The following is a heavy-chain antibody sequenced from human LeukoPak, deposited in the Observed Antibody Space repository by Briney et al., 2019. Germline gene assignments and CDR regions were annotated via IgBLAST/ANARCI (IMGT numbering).Heavy chain of an antibody. J-gene: IGHJ5*02. CDR3: ARDIVVVTAAIFRFDP. Sequence: SETLSLTCAVYGGSFSGYYWSWIRQPPVKGLEWIGEINHSGSTNYNPSLKSRVTISVDTSKNQFSLKLSSVTAADTAVYYCARDIVVVTAAIFRFDPWGQGTLVTVSS. V-gene: IGHV4-34*01. CDR2: INHSGST. CDR1: GGSFSGYY. D-gene: IGHD2-2*02.